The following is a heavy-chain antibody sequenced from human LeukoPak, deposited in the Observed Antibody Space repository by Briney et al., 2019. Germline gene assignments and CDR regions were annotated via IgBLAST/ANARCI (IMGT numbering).Heavy chain of an antibody. Sequence: GGSLRLSCAASGFTFSDYYMSWIRQAPGKGLDGVAYISSSGSTIYYADSVKGRFTISRDNAKNSLYLQMNSLRAEDTAVYYCARSPPQYQLHPPIDFWGQGTMVTVSS. V-gene: IGHV3-11*04. CDR2: ISSSGSTI. CDR3: ARSPPQYQLHPPIDF. J-gene: IGHJ4*02. CDR1: GFTFSDYY. D-gene: IGHD2-2*01.